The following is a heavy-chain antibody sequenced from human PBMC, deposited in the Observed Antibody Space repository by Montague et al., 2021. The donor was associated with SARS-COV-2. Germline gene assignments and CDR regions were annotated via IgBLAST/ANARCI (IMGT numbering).Heavy chain of an antibody. CDR2: IYYSGST. V-gene: IGHV4-31*03. CDR3: ARLWGYYDSSGYPVGAFDI. D-gene: IGHD3-22*01. J-gene: IGHJ3*02. Sequence: TLSLTCTVSGGSIGSGGYYWSWIRQHPGKGLEWIGYIYYSGSTYYNPSLKSRVTISVDTSKNQFSLKRSSVTAADTAVYYCARLWGYYDSSGYPVGAFDIWGQGTMVTVSS. CDR1: GGSIGSGGYY.